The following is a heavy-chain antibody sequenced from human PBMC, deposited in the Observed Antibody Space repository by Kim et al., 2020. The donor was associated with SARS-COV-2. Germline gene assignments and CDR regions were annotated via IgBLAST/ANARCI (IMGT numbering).Heavy chain of an antibody. Sequence: SQTLSLTCAISGDSVSSNSAAWNWIRQSPSRGIEWLGRTYYRSKWYNDYAVSVKSRITINPDTSKNQFSLQLNSVTPEDTAVYYCARDRARSSSWYDYYYYGMDVWGQGATVTVS. CDR2: TYYRSKWYN. CDR1: GDSVSSNSAA. CDR3: ARDRARSSSWYDYYYYGMDV. V-gene: IGHV6-1*01. D-gene: IGHD6-13*01. J-gene: IGHJ6*02.